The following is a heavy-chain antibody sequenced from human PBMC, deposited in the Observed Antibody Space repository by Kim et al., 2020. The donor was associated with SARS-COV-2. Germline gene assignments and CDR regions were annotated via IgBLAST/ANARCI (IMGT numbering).Heavy chain of an antibody. D-gene: IGHD3-10*01. CDR2: ISGSGGST. CDR1: GFTFSSYA. J-gene: IGHJ2*01. CDR3: AKNFYYYGSGSYAGTPAIYWYFDL. V-gene: IGHV3-23*01. Sequence: GGSLRLSCAASGFTFSSYAMSWVRQAPGKGLEWVSAISGSGGSTYYADSVKGRFTISRDNSKNTLYLQMNSLRAEDTAVYYCAKNFYYYGSGSYAGTPAIYWYFDLWGRGTLVTVSS.